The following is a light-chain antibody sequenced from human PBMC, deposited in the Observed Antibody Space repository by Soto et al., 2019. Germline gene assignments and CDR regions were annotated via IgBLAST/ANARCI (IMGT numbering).Light chain of an antibody. Sequence: QSALTQPPSASGSPGQSVTISCTGTSSDVGDYNFVSWYQQHPGKAPKLMIYGVTKRPSGVPDRFSGSKSGNTASLTVSGLQAEDEADYDCSSEAGTLKWVFGGGTKLTVL. CDR2: GVT. CDR3: SSEAGTLKWV. V-gene: IGLV2-8*01. J-gene: IGLJ3*02. CDR1: SSDVGDYNF.